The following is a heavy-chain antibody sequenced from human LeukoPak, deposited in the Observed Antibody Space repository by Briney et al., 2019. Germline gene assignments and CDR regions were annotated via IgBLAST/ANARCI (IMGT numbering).Heavy chain of an antibody. J-gene: IGHJ2*01. Sequence: SETLSLTCAVYVGSFSGYYWSWIRQPPGEGLEWIAEINDSGGTNFNPSLMSRVSISVVTSKNQFSLKLTSVSAADTAVYYCARKREGYFDLWGRGTLVTVSS. CDR1: VGSFSGYY. V-gene: IGHV4-34*01. CDR3: ARKREGYFDL. CDR2: INDSGGT.